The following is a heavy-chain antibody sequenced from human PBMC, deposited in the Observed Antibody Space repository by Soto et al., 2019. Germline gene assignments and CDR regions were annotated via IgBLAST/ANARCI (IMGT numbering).Heavy chain of an antibody. CDR2: IDTAGDT. CDR1: GFTFSSYD. CDR3: ARWSGIPGTRKRFGGGYYYYYGMDV. D-gene: IGHD1-7*01. V-gene: IGHV3-13*01. J-gene: IGHJ6*02. Sequence: DVQLVESGGDLVQPGGSLRLSCAASGFTFSSYDMHWVRQATGKGLEWVSTIDTAGDTYYPGSVKGRFTISRENAKNSLYLQMNSLRAEDTAVYYCARWSGIPGTRKRFGGGYYYYYGMDVWGQGTTVTVSS.